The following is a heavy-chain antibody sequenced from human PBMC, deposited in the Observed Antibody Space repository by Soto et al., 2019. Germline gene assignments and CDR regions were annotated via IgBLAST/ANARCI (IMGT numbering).Heavy chain of an antibody. Sequence: QVQLQESGPGLVKPSQTLSLTCTVSGGSISSGGYYWSWIRQHPGKGLEWIGYIYYSGSTYYNRSLKSRVSISVDTSKNQFSRKLSAVTAADTAVYYCARGGRGNPFDYWGQGTLVTVSS. CDR1: GGSISSGGYY. V-gene: IGHV4-31*03. CDR2: IYYSGST. D-gene: IGHD3-16*01. J-gene: IGHJ4*02. CDR3: ARGGRGNPFDY.